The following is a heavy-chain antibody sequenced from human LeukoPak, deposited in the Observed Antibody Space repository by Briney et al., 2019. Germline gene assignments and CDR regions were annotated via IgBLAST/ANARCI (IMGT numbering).Heavy chain of an antibody. V-gene: IGHV1-2*02. Sequence: GASVKVSCKASGYTFTGYYMHWVRQAPGQGLEWMGWINPNSGGTNYAQKFQGRVTMTRDTSISTAYMELSRLRSDDTAVYYCARDRDFLAAGIFDYWGQGTLVTVSS. J-gene: IGHJ4*02. D-gene: IGHD6-13*01. CDR3: ARDRDFLAAGIFDY. CDR1: GYTFTGYY. CDR2: INPNSGGT.